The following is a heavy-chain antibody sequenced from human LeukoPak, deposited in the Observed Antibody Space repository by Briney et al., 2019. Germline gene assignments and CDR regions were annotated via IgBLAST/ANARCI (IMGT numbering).Heavy chain of an antibody. V-gene: IGHV3-49*04. CDR3: TRGPIWLYYGMDV. CDR2: IRSQAYRGTT. Sequence: PSGGSLRLSCTGSGFTFGDHAMSWVRQAPGKGLEWVGFIRSQAYRGTTEYAASVKGRLIISRDDSKSIAYLLMTSLKTEDTAVYYCTRGPIWLYYGMDVWGQGTMVTVS. D-gene: IGHD3-9*01. J-gene: IGHJ6*02. CDR1: GFTFGDHA.